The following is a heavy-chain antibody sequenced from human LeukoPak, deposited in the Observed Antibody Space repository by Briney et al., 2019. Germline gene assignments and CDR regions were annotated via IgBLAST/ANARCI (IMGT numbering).Heavy chain of an antibody. CDR3: ARESQDRYYDFWSGYYDWFDP. J-gene: IGHJ5*02. CDR2: INPNSGGT. D-gene: IGHD3-3*01. V-gene: IGHV1-2*02. Sequence: GASVKVSCKASGYTFTGYYMHWVRQAPGQGLEWMGWINPNSGGTNYAQKFQGRVTMTRDTSISTAYMELSRLRSDDTAVHYCARESQDRYYDFWSGYYDWFDPWGQGTLVTVSS. CDR1: GYTFTGYY.